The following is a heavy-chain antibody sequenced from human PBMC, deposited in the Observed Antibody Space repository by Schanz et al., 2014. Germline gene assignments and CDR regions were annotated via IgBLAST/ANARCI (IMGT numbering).Heavy chain of an antibody. CDR3: AREYSSFDY. V-gene: IGHV4-59*01. CDR2: IHKSGNT. CDR1: GGSIRGYY. D-gene: IGHD6-19*01. J-gene: IGHJ4*02. Sequence: QVQLQESGPGLVKPSETLSLTCTVSGGSIRGYYCSWIRQPPGKGLEWIGYIHKSGNTNYNPSLKSRVTISLDTSKNQFSLKVNSVTAADTAAYYCAREYSSFDYWGQGTLVTVSS.